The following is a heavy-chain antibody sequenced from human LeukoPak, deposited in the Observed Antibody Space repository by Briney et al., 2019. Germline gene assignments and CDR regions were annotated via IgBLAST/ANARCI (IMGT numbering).Heavy chain of an antibody. Sequence: SETLSLTCAVYGGSFSGYYWSWIRQPPGKGLEWIGEINYNGSTNHNPSLKSRVTISVDTSKSQFSLKLSSVTAADTAVYYCARGGGRVFFFDYWGQGTLVTVSS. CDR3: ARGGGRVFFFDY. CDR1: GGSFSGYY. V-gene: IGHV4-34*09. CDR2: INYNGST. J-gene: IGHJ4*02. D-gene: IGHD3-16*01.